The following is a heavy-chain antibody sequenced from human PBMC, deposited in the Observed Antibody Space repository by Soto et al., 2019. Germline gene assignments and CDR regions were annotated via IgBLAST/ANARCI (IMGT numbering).Heavy chain of an antibody. CDR2: ITSSASTM. J-gene: IGHJ3*02. CDR3: ARQFLEWSDAFDI. D-gene: IGHD3-3*01. Sequence: PGGSLRLSCAASGFIFGDYYMNWIRQAPGKGLEWISYITSSASTMYYADSVKGRFTISRDNAKNSLYLQMNSLRAEDTAVYYCARQFLEWSDAFDIWGHGTMVTVSS. V-gene: IGHV3-11*01. CDR1: GFIFGDYY.